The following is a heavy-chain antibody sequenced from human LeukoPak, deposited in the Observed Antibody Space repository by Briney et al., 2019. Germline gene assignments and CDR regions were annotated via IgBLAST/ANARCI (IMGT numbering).Heavy chain of an antibody. CDR1: GFTFSSYW. V-gene: IGHV3-74*01. J-gene: IGHJ4*02. CDR2: INSDGSST. D-gene: IGHD5-24*01. CDR3: ASRPPSGDAYNSGDY. Sequence: GGSLRLSCAASGFTFSSYWMHWVRQAPGKGLVWVSRINSDGSSTSYAESVKGRFTISRDNAKNTLYLQMNSLRAEDTAVYYCASRPPSGDAYNSGDYWGQGTLVTVSS.